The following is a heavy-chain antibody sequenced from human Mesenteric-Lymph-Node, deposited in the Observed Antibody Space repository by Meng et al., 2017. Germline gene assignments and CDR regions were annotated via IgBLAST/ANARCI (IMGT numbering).Heavy chain of an antibody. CDR2: IIPIFGTA. Sequence: SVKVSCKASGGTFSSYAISWVRQAPGQGLEWMGGIIPIFGTANYAQKLQGRVTMTTDTSTSTAYMELRSLRSDDTAVYYCARNSRMTTVVTLHGFDPWGQGTLVTVSS. D-gene: IGHD4-23*01. V-gene: IGHV1-69*05. CDR1: GGTFSSYA. J-gene: IGHJ5*02. CDR3: ARNSRMTTVVTLHGFDP.